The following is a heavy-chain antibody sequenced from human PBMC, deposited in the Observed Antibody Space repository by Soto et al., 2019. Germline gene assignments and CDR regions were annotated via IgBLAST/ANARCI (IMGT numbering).Heavy chain of an antibody. CDR3: GGVARTTVPASYSSGMAV. CDR2: IIPFIGTA. D-gene: IGHD4-17*01. V-gene: IGHV1-69*06. CDR1: GGTFSSYA. J-gene: IGHJ6*02. Sequence: QVQLVQSGAEVKKPGSSVTVSCKASGGTFSSYAISWVRQAPGQGLEWMGRIIPFIGTANYAQKFQGRVTIPADKSTTTANRKLTSRRSEDPAFYYGGGVARTTVPASYSSGMAVGGQGTTAPVPS.